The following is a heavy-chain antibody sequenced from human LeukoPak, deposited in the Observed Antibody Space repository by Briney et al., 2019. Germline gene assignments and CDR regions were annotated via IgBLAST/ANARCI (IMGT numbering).Heavy chain of an antibody. CDR1: GYTFTNYD. CDR2: MNPKSGNT. V-gene: IGHV1-8*01. Sequence: EASVKVSCKASGYTFTNYDINWVRQATGQGPEWMGWMNPKSGNTGYAQKFQGRVTMTRNTSISTAYMELSSLRSDDTAVYSCARDQDIVVVVAALRQREMGGFDPWGQGTLVTVSS. J-gene: IGHJ5*02. D-gene: IGHD2-15*01. CDR3: ARDQDIVVVVAALRQREMGGFDP.